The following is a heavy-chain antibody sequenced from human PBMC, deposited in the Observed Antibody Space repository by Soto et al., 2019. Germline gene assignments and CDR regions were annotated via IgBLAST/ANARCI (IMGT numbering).Heavy chain of an antibody. CDR1: GCSISSGDYY. Sequence: SETLSLTCTVSGCSISSGDYYWSWIRQPPGKGLEWIGYIYYSGSTYYNPSLKSRVTISVDTSKNQFSLKLSSVTAADTAVYYCAKDHRGFGVGSASGVWGQGTTVTVSS. D-gene: IGHD3-3*01. CDR3: AKDHRGFGVGSASGV. CDR2: IYYSGST. V-gene: IGHV4-30-4*01. J-gene: IGHJ6*02.